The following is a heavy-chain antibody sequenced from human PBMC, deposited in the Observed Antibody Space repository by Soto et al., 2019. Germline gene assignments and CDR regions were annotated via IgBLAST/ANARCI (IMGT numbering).Heavy chain of an antibody. Sequence: EVQLLESGGGLVQPGGSLRLSCAASGFTFSSYAMSWVRQAPGKGLKWVSGISGSGGSTHYADSVKGRFTISRDNSKNTLYLQMNSLRAEDTAVYYCAKVYIWTMIVGRYDFWGQGTLVTVSS. CDR1: GFTFSSYA. J-gene: IGHJ4*02. D-gene: IGHD3-22*01. V-gene: IGHV3-23*01. CDR3: AKVYIWTMIVGRYDF. CDR2: ISGSGGST.